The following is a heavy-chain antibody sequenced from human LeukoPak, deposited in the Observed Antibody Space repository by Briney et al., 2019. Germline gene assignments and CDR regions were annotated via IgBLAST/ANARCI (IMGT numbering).Heavy chain of an antibody. Sequence: PGGSLRLSCVASGFTFSSYGMHWVRQAPGKGLEWVAVIWYDGSNKYYADSVKGRFTISRDNSKNTLYLQMNSLRAEDTAVYYCARAIRYFDWLPEASLTDWGQGTLVTVSS. J-gene: IGHJ4*02. CDR2: IWYDGSNK. CDR3: ARAIRYFDWLPEASLTD. V-gene: IGHV3-33*01. CDR1: GFTFSSYG. D-gene: IGHD3-9*01.